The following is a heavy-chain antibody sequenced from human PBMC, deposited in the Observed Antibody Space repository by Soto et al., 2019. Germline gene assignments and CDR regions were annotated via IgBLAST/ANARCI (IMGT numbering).Heavy chain of an antibody. Sequence: QVQLVESGGGVVQPGRSLRLSCAASGFTFSSYAMHWVRQAPGKGLEWVAVISSDGNNKYYAGSVKGRFTISRDNSKXXXXXXXXXXXXXXXXXXXXXXXXXXXXGSYXFDYWGQGTLVTVSS. V-gene: IGHV3-30-3*01. CDR2: ISSDGNNK. CDR3: XXXXXXXXGSYXFDY. CDR1: GFTFSSYA. J-gene: IGHJ4*02.